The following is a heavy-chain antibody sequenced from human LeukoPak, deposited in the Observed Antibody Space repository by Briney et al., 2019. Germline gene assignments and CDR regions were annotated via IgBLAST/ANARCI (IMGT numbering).Heavy chain of an antibody. D-gene: IGHD3-9*01. CDR1: GFTFSKHP. J-gene: IGHJ4*02. Sequence: HAGGSLRLSCVASGFTFSKHPVSWVRQVPGNGLELISAINERGDITKYADSVMRRFTISRDNSKNTLYLQMNSLRAEDTAVYYYARGDDISPGRVLDYWGRGTLVTVSS. V-gene: IGHV3-23*01. CDR2: INERGDIT. CDR3: ARGDDISPGRVLDY.